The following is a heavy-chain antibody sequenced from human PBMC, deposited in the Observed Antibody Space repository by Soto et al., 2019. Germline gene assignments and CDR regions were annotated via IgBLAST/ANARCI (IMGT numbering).Heavy chain of an antibody. CDR3: AHLVVAGLTYYFDY. CDR1: GFSLSTSAVG. D-gene: IGHD2-15*01. V-gene: IGHV2-5*02. Sequence: QITLKESGPTLVKPTQTLTLTCTFSGFSLSTSAVGVGWIRQPPGKALEWLAFIDWDDDKRYSPSLKSSLTITKDPSKTQVVLAMTNMHPVDTATYYCAHLVVAGLTYYFDYWGQGTLVTVSS. J-gene: IGHJ4*02. CDR2: IDWDDDK.